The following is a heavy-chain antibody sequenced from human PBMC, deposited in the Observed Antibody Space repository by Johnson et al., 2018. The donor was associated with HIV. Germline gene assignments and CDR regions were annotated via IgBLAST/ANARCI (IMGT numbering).Heavy chain of an antibody. CDR1: GFTFSSYA. Sequence: QVQLVESGGGVVQPGRSLRLSCAASGFTFSSYAMHWVRQAPGKGLEWVAVISYDGSNKYYADSVKGRFTISRDNSKNTLYLQMNSLRADDTAVYHCARGHSDLVTASDIWGHGTMVTVSS. CDR2: ISYDGSNK. J-gene: IGHJ3*02. D-gene: IGHD2-21*02. CDR3: ARGHSDLVTASDI. V-gene: IGHV3-30*04.